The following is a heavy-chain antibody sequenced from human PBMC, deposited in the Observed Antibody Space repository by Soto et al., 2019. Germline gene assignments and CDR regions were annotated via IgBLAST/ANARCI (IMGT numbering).Heavy chain of an antibody. CDR3: ASSGIVGREVHTSSDP. CDR1: AGSITTSY. V-gene: IGHV4-59*01. Sequence: PXETLSLPCTVPAGSITTSYWGWIRQPLGKALEWIGYISYRGSTNYNPSIKSRLTISIDTSKSQISLKLTSMTTADTAVYYCASSGIVGREVHTSSDPWGQGTRVTVSS. CDR2: ISYRGST. D-gene: IGHD3-22*01. J-gene: IGHJ5*02.